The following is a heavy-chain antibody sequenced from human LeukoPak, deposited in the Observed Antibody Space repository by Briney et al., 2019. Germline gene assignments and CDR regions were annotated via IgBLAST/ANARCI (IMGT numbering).Heavy chain of an antibody. Sequence: PSETLSLTCAVSGYSISSGYYWGWIRQPPGKGLEWIGSIYHSGSTNYNPSLKSRVTISVDTSKNQFSLKLSSVTAADTAVYYCARAWWGAKGPDYWGQGTLVTVSS. CDR3: ARAWWGAKGPDY. J-gene: IGHJ4*02. CDR2: IYHSGST. CDR1: GYSISSGYY. D-gene: IGHD2-8*02. V-gene: IGHV4-38-2*01.